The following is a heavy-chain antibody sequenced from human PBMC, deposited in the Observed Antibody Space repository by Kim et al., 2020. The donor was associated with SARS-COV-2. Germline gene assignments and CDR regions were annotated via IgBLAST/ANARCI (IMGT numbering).Heavy chain of an antibody. CDR3: AREFYYGSGSYFDPRRYCGMDV. D-gene: IGHD3-10*01. CDR2: FYYSGTT. V-gene: IGHV4-39*07. J-gene: IGHJ6*02. Sequence: SETLSLTCTVSGGSISSNSYYWGWIRQPPGKGLEWIGNFYYSGTTYYNPSLKSRVTISVDTSKNQFSLKVSSVTAADTAIYYCAREFYYGSGSYFDPRRYCGMDVWGQGTTVTVSS. CDR1: GGSISSNSYY.